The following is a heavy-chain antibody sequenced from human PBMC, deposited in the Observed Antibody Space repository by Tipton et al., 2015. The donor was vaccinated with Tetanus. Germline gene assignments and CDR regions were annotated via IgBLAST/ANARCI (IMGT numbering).Heavy chain of an antibody. Sequence: SLRLSCAASGFTFSNYAMHWVRQAPGKGLEWVAVISYDGSNKYYADSVKGRFTISRDNSKNTLYLQMNSLRAEDTAVYYCAREGIAAAGYFDYWGQGTLVTVSS. J-gene: IGHJ4*02. V-gene: IGHV3-30-3*01. CDR3: AREGIAAAGYFDY. CDR1: GFTFSNYA. CDR2: ISYDGSNK. D-gene: IGHD6-13*01.